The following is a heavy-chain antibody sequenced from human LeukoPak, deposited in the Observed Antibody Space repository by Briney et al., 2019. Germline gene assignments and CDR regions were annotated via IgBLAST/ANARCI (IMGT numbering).Heavy chain of an antibody. CDR1: GFTFSSYA. CDR2: ISGSGDST. J-gene: IGHJ6*03. CDR3: AKGGSVVVAATPHLHMDV. V-gene: IGHV3-23*01. Sequence: PGGSLRLSCAASGFTFSSYAMSWVRQAPGKGLEWVSTISGSGDSTYYADSVKGRFTFSRDNSKNTLYLQMNSLRAEDTAVYYCAKGGSVVVAATPHLHMDVWGKGTTVTVSS. D-gene: IGHD2-15*01.